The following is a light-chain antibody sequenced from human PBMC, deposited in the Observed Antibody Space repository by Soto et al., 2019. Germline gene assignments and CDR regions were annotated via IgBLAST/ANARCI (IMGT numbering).Light chain of an antibody. V-gene: IGLV3-27*01. CDR1: VLAKKY. Sequence: SYELTQPSSVSVSPGQTARITCSGDVLAKKYARWFQQKPGQAPVLVTYKDSERPSGIPERFSGSSSGTTVTLTISGAQVDDEADYYCYSAADNNVVFGGGTKLTVL. CDR2: KDS. J-gene: IGLJ2*01. CDR3: YSAADNNVV.